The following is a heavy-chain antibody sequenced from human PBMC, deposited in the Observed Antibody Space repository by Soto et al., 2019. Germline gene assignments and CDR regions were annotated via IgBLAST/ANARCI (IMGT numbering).Heavy chain of an antibody. Sequence: GGSLRLSCAASGFTFSSYAMSWVRQAPGKGLEWVSAISGSGGSTYYADSVKGRFTISRDNSKNTLYLQMNSLRAEDTAVYYCAKDLRWAMVRGVIDYWGQGTLVTVSS. V-gene: IGHV3-23*01. CDR1: GFTFSSYA. D-gene: IGHD3-10*01. CDR2: ISGSGGST. CDR3: AKDLRWAMVRGVIDY. J-gene: IGHJ4*02.